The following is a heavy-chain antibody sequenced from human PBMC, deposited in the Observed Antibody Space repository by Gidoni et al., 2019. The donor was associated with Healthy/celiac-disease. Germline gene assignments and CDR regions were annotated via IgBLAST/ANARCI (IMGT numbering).Heavy chain of an antibody. CDR2: IYYSGST. J-gene: IGHJ4*02. V-gene: IGHV4-59*08. CDR1: GGSISSYY. CDR3: ARHRGDCGADCYYFDY. Sequence: QVQLQESGPGLVKPSETLYLSCPVSGGSISSYYWSWVRQPPGRGLEWIGYIYYSGSTNYNPYRKSRVTISVDTSKNQFSLKLSSVTASDTAVYYCARHRGDCGADCYYFDYWGQGTLVTVSS. D-gene: IGHD2-21*02.